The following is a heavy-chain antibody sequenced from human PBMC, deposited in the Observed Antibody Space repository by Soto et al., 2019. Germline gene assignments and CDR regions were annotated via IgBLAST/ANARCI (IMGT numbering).Heavy chain of an antibody. CDR2: INAGNGNT. D-gene: IGHD2-15*01. CDR3: ARDPCSGGRCYHAAFDY. CDR1: GYTITSYA. Sequence: ASVKVSCKASGYTITSYAMHLVRQAPGQRLEWMGWINAGNGNTKYSQKFQGRVTITRDTSASTAYMELSSLRSEDTAVYYCARDPCSGGRCYHAAFDYWGQGTLVTVSS. J-gene: IGHJ4*02. V-gene: IGHV1-3*01.